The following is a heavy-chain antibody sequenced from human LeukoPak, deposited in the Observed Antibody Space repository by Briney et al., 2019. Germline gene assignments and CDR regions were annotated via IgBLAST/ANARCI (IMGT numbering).Heavy chain of an antibody. D-gene: IGHD3-10*01. J-gene: IGHJ4*02. Sequence: SPTYNPSLKSRLPISVDTSKPQFSLNLISVPAADTAVYYCAREWGGGGSGSYYNPNYFDYWGQGTLVTVSS. V-gene: IGHV4-4*07. CDR2: SP. CDR3: AREWGGGGSGSYYNPNYFDY.